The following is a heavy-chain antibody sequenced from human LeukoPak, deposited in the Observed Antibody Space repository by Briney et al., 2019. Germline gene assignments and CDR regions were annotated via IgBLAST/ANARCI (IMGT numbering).Heavy chain of an antibody. D-gene: IGHD1-1*01. Sequence: PSETLSLTCTVSGGSISGVDYYWSWIRQSPGKGLEWLGYIYYNGNSYYNPSLNSRIIISVDTSKNQFSLNLSSVTAADTAVYYCARDRGRSHWYYGSDVWGQGTTVTVSS. CDR3: ARDRGRSHWYYGSDV. V-gene: IGHV4-30-4*01. CDR1: GGSISGVDYY. CDR2: IYYNGNS. J-gene: IGHJ6*02.